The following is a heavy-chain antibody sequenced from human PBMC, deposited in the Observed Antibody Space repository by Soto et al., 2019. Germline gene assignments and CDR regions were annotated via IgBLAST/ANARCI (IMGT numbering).Heavy chain of an antibody. CDR1: GFTVSSNY. V-gene: IGHV3-53*01. Sequence: PVGSLRLSCAASGFTVSSNYMSWVRQAPGKGLEWVSVIYSGGSTYYADSVKGRFTISRDNSKNTLYLQMNSLRAEDTAVYYCASAGYCRSTSCYTDDAFDIWGQGTMVTVSS. J-gene: IGHJ3*02. CDR2: IYSGGST. CDR3: ASAGYCRSTSCYTDDAFDI. D-gene: IGHD2-2*02.